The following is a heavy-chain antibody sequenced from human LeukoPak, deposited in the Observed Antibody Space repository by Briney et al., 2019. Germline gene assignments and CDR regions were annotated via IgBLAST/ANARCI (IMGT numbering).Heavy chain of an antibody. D-gene: IGHD3-10*01. CDR3: ARDWEDYYGSGNWFDP. J-gene: IGHJ5*02. Sequence: SQTLSLTCTVSGGSISSGSYYWSWIRQPAGKGLEWIGRIYTGGSTNYNPSLKSRVTISVDTSKNQFSLKLSSVTAADTAVYYCARDWEDYYGSGNWFDPWGQGTLVTVSS. CDR1: GGSISSGSYY. V-gene: IGHV4-61*02. CDR2: IYTGGST.